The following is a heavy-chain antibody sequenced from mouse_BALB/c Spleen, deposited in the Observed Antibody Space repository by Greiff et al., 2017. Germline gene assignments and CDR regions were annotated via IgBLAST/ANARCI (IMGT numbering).Heavy chain of an antibody. CDR1: GYAFSSYW. J-gene: IGHJ4*01. CDR3: ARWDYYRYEGYAMDY. D-gene: IGHD2-14*01. Sequence: QVQLQQSGAELVRPGSSVKISCKASGYAFSSYWMNWVKQRPGQGLEWIGQIYPGDGDTNYNGKFKGKATLTADKSSSTAYMQLSSLTSEDSAVYFCARWDYYRYEGYAMDYWGQGTSVTVSS. V-gene: IGHV1-80*01. CDR2: IYPGDGDT.